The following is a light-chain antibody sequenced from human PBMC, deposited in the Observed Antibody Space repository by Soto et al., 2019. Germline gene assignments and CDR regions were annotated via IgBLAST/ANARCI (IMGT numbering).Light chain of an antibody. V-gene: IGKV1-39*01. CDR1: QSIRSY. Sequence: DIQMTQSPSSLSASVGDRVTITCRASQSIRSYLNWYQQKPGKAPKVLIYTAYTLQSGVPSRFSGSGSGTDFTLTISSLQPEDFATYYCQQCYSAPYTFGQGTNLEIK. J-gene: IGKJ2*01. CDR2: TAY. CDR3: QQCYSAPYT.